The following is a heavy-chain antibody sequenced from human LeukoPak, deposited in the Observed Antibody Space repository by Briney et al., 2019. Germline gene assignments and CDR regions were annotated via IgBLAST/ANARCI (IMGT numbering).Heavy chain of an antibody. J-gene: IGHJ6*03. V-gene: IGHV1-69*05. D-gene: IGHD3-10*01. CDR2: IIPIFGTA. Sequence: SVKVSCKASGGTFSSYAISWVRQAPGQGLEWMGGIIPIFGTANYAQKFQGRVTMTTDTATSTAYMELSSLRADDTAVYYCARDRWGVNYYQYMDVWGKGTTVTVSS. CDR3: ARDRWGVNYYQYMDV. CDR1: GGTFSSYA.